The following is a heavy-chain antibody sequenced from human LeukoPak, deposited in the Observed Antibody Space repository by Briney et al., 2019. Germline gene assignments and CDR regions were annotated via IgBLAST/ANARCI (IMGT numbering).Heavy chain of an antibody. CDR1: GFSFDNYA. CDR2: IGGSTGRT. D-gene: IGHD3-22*01. V-gene: IGHV3-23*01. CDR3: AKGLEVIADSSGYDY. Sequence: PGGSLRLSCAASGFSFDNYAMSWVRQAPGKGLEWVSAIGGSTGRTYYADSVKGRFTVSRDNAKNSLYLQMNRLRAEDTAVYYCAKGLEVIADSSGYDYWGQGTLVTVSS. J-gene: IGHJ4*02.